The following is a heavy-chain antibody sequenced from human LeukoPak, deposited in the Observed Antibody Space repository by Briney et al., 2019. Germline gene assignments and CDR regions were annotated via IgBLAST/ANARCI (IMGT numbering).Heavy chain of an antibody. V-gene: IGHV3-30*02. CDR2: LRYDGSNQ. CDR3: ARDDLHYDILTGYYPIDS. D-gene: IGHD3-9*01. CDR1: GFTFSSYG. Sequence: GGSLRLSCAASGFTFSSYGMHWVRQAPGKGLEWVAFLRYDGSNQYYADSVQGRFTISRDNSKNTLYLQMYSLRAEDTAVYYCARDDLHYDILTGYYPIDSWGQGTLVTVSS. J-gene: IGHJ4*02.